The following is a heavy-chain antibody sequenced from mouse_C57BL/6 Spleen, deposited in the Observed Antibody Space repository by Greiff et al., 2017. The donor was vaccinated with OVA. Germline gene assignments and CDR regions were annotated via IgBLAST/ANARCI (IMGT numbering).Heavy chain of an antibody. CDR3: ARRDYYGSSLFDY. CDR1: GYSFTSYY. J-gene: IGHJ2*01. Sequence: QVQLKQSGPELVKPGASVKISCKASGYSFTSYYIHWVKQRPGQGLEWIGWIYPGSGNTKYNEKFKGKATLTADTSSSTAYMQLSSLTSEDSAVYYCARRDYYGSSLFDYWGQGTTLTVSS. V-gene: IGHV1-66*01. CDR2: IYPGSGNT. D-gene: IGHD1-1*01.